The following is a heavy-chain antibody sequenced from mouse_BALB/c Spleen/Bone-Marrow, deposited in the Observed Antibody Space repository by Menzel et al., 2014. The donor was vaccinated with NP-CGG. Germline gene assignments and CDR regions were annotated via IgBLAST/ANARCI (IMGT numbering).Heavy chain of an antibody. CDR1: GFAFSSYD. V-gene: IGHV5-12-1*01. Sequence: EVKLVESGVGLVKPGGSLKLSCAASGFAFSSYDMSWVRQTPEKRLEWVAYISSGGGSTYYPDTVKGRFTISRDNAKNTLYLQMSSLKSEDTAMYYCARHGGNYVYYAMDYWGQGTSVTVSS. J-gene: IGHJ4*01. CDR3: ARHGGNYVYYAMDY. D-gene: IGHD2-1*01. CDR2: ISSGGGST.